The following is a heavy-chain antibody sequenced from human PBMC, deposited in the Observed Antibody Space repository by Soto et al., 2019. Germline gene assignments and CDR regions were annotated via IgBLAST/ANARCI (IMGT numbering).Heavy chain of an antibody. CDR2: IYYSGST. CDR3: ARQWVGYSYVDY. V-gene: IGHV4-59*08. J-gene: IGHJ4*02. CDR1: GGSISSYY. Sequence: PSETLSLTCTVSGGSISSYYWSWIRQPPGKGLEWIGYIYYSGSTNYNPSLKSRVTISVDTSKNQFSLKLSSVTAADTAVYYCARQWVGYSYVDYWGQGTLVTVSS. D-gene: IGHD5-18*01.